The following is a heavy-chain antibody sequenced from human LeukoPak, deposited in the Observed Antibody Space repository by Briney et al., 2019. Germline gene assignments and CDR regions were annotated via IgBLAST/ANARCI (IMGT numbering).Heavy chain of an antibody. J-gene: IGHJ4*02. V-gene: IGHV1-69*13. CDR1: GGTFSSYV. Sequence: SVKVSCKASGGTFSSYVISWVRQAPGQGLEWMGGIIPIFGTANYAQKFQGRVTITADESTSTAYMELSSLRSEDTAVYYCAREGETTVVPFDYWGQGTLVTVSS. CDR2: IIPIFGTA. CDR3: AREGETTVVPFDY. D-gene: IGHD4-23*01.